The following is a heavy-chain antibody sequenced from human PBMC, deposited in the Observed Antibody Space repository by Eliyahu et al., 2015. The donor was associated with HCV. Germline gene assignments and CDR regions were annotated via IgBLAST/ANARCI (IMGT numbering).Heavy chain of an antibody. D-gene: IGHD1-26*01. CDR3: AKSGSLLHYFDC. Sequence: EVQLLESGGGLVQPGGSLRLSCAASGFTFSIYAMSWVRQAPGKGLEWVSTISGSGGKTYYADSVKGRFTVSRDNSKNTLYLQMNSLRAEDTAVYYCAKSGSLLHYFDCWGQGTLVTVSS. V-gene: IGHV3-23*01. CDR1: GFTFSIYA. J-gene: IGHJ4*02. CDR2: ISGSGGKT.